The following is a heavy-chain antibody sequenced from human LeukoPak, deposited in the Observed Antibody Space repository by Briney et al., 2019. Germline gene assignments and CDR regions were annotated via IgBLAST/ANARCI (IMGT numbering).Heavy chain of an antibody. Sequence: GESLRLSCVASGFTFSSYWRSWARQAPGKGREWVANIKQDGIDKYYVQSVEGRFTISRDNAKKTLYLQMNSLRVGDTAVYYCVRDTGYTSDQLDYWGQGTLVTVSS. CDR1: GFTFSSYW. D-gene: IGHD5-18*01. CDR3: VRDTGYTSDQLDY. CDR2: IKQDGIDK. J-gene: IGHJ4*02. V-gene: IGHV3-7*01.